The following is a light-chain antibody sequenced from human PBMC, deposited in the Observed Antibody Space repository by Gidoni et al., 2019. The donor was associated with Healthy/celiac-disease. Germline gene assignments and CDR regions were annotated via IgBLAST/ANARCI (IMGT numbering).Light chain of an antibody. CDR1: QSISSY. Sequence: IQLTKTPSSLSASVGDRVTITCRASQSISSYLTWYQQKPGKAPKLLIYAASSLQSGVPARFSGSGSGTDFTLTISSLQPEDFATYYCQQSYSTPQTFGQGTKVEIK. J-gene: IGKJ1*01. CDR2: AAS. V-gene: IGKV1-39*01. CDR3: QQSYSTPQT.